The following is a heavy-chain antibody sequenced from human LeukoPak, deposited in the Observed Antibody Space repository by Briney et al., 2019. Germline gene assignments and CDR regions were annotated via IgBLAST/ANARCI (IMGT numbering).Heavy chain of an antibody. D-gene: IGHD3-22*01. CDR3: AKRDSSGHYYFHY. CDR2: FSRSGTTT. V-gene: IGHV3-23*01. J-gene: IGHJ4*02. CDR1: GFTFSTYA. Sequence: PGGSLRLSCAASGFTFSTYAMSWVRQAPGKGLEWVSTFSRSGTTTYYADSVKGRFTISRDNSKNTLYLQINSLRAEDTAVYYCAKRDSSGHYYFHYWGQGALVTVSS.